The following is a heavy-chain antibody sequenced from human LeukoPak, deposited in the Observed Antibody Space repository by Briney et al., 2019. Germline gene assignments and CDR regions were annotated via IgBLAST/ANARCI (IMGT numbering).Heavy chain of an antibody. V-gene: IGHV3-66*02. CDR3: ARGTVVVPAARSWDY. CDR2: IYSGGST. D-gene: IGHD2-2*01. CDR1: GFTVSSNY. J-gene: IGHJ4*02. Sequence: GGSLRLSCAASGFTVSSNYMSWVRQAPGKGLEWVSVIYSGGSTYYADSVKGRFTISRDNSKNTLYLQMNSLRAEDTAVYHCARGTVVVPAARSWDYWGQGTLVTVSS.